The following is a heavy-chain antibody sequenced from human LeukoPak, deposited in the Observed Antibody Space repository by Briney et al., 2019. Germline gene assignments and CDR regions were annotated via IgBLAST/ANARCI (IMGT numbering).Heavy chain of an antibody. CDR1: GFSLSTSGVG. J-gene: IGHJ5*02. CDR3: ARSYSDYDYFNNWFDP. CDR2: IYWNDDK. V-gene: IGHV2-5*01. Sequence: SGPTLVNPTQTLTLTCTFSGFSLSTSGVGVGWIRQLPEKALEWLALIYWNDDKRYSPSLKSRLTISKDTSKNQVVLTMTNMDPVDTATYYCARSYSDYDYFNNWFDPWGQGTLVTVSS. D-gene: IGHD5-12*01.